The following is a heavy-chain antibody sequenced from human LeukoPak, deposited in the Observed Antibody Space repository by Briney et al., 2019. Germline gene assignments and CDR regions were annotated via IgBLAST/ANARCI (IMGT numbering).Heavy chain of an antibody. Sequence: SETLSLTCTVSGGPISSGDYYWSWIRQPPGKGLEWIGYIYYSGSTYYNPSLKSRVTISVDTSKNQFSLKLSSVTAADTAVYYCARFTPMVRGVIDYWGQGTLVTVSS. CDR1: GGPISSGDYY. J-gene: IGHJ4*02. CDR3: ARFTPMVRGVIDY. CDR2: IYYSGST. V-gene: IGHV4-30-4*08. D-gene: IGHD3-10*01.